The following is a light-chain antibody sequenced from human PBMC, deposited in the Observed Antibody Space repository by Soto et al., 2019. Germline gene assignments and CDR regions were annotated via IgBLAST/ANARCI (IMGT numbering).Light chain of an antibody. Sequence: QSVLTQPPSASGTPGQRVTISCSGSSSSIGSNYVYWYQQLPGTAPKLLIYRNNQRPSGVPDRFSGSKSGTSASLAISGLRSEDEADYYCAAWDDSLNGPYVFGTGTKVTVL. CDR1: SSSIGSNY. CDR2: RNN. J-gene: IGLJ1*01. V-gene: IGLV1-47*01. CDR3: AAWDDSLNGPYV.